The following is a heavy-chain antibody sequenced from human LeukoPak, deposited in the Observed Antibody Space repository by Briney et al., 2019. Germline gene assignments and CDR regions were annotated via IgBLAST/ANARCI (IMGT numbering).Heavy chain of an antibody. V-gene: IGHV3-23*01. D-gene: IGHD1-26*01. Sequence: PGGSPTLSCAASGFTLSTYVMTWVRQAPGKGLEWVSSISRSGDTTYYGDSVKRRFTISRDNSKNTLYLQMNSLRGDDTAIYYCAKLVGATMTSDYWGQGILVTV. J-gene: IGHJ4*02. CDR1: GFTLSTYV. CDR2: ISRSGDTT. CDR3: AKLVGATMTSDY.